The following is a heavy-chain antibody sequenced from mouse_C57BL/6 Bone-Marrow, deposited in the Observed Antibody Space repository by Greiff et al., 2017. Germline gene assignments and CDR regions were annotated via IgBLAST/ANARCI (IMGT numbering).Heavy chain of an antibody. Sequence: QVQLKQPGAELVKPGASVKLSCKASGYTFTSYWMHWVKQRPGQGLEWIGMIHPNSGSTNYNEKFKSKATLTVDKSSSTAYMQLSSLTSEDSAVYYCARERYYGRSYGFAYWGQGTLVTVSA. CDR3: ARERYYGRSYGFAY. D-gene: IGHD1-1*01. CDR2: IHPNSGST. CDR1: GYTFTSYW. J-gene: IGHJ3*01. V-gene: IGHV1-64*01.